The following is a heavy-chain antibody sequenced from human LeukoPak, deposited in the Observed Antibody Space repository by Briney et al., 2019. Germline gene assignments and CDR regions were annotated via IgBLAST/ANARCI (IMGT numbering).Heavy chain of an antibody. V-gene: IGHV4-4*07. Sequence: PSETLSLTCTVSGGSISSYYWSWIRQPAGKGLEWIGRVYTSGSTNYSPSLKSRVTMSVDTSKNQFSLKLSSVTAADTAVYYCASWLSGYSSGGVHWGQGTLVTVSS. CDR3: ASWLSGYSSGGVH. D-gene: IGHD6-19*01. CDR1: GGSISSYY. CDR2: VYTSGST. J-gene: IGHJ4*02.